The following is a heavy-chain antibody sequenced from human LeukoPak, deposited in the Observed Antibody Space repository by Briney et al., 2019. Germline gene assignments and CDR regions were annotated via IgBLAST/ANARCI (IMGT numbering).Heavy chain of an antibody. CDR2: ISGSGGST. V-gene: IGHV3-23*01. Sequence: GGSLRLSCAASGFTFSSYAMSWVRQAPGKGLEWVSAISGSGGSTYYADSVKGRFTISRDNSKNTLYLQMSSLRAEDTAVYYCAKDQSSTYAFDIWGQGTMVTVSS. CDR1: GFTFSSYA. D-gene: IGHD6-13*01. CDR3: AKDQSSTYAFDI. J-gene: IGHJ3*02.